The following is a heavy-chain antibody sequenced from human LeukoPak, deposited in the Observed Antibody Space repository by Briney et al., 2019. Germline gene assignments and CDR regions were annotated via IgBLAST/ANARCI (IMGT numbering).Heavy chain of an antibody. V-gene: IGHV3-48*02. J-gene: IGHJ4*02. Sequence: GGSLRLSCAVSGFTFSNYCMNWVRQTPGKGLEWVSYIDGGSNTIYYADSVKGRFTISRDNAKNSLYLQMNSLRDEGTAVYYCARDQHFSSDFWGQGTVVTVSS. D-gene: IGHD6-13*01. CDR1: GFTFSNYC. CDR2: IDGGSNTI. CDR3: ARDQHFSSDF.